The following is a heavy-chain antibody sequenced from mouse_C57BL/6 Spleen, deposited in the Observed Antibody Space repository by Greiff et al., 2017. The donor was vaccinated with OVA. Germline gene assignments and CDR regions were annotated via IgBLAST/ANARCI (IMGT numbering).Heavy chain of an antibody. J-gene: IGHJ2*01. CDR1: GFTFSSYA. D-gene: IGHD1-1*01. V-gene: IGHV5-9-1*02. CDR3: TRVDYGSSYGDY. Sequence: EVKLMESGEGLVKPGGSLKLSCAASGFTFSSYAMSWVRQTPEKRLEWVAYISSGGDYIYYADTVKGRFTISRDNARNTLYLQMSSLKSEDTAMYYCTRVDYGSSYGDYWGQGTTLTVSS. CDR2: ISSGGDYI.